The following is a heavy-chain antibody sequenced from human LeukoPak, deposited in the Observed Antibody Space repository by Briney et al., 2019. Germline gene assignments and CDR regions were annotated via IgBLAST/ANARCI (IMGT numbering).Heavy chain of an antibody. CDR2: IYHSGST. J-gene: IGHJ3*02. D-gene: IGHD3-22*01. V-gene: IGHV4-38-2*02. Sequence: PSETLSLTCTVSGYSISSGYYWGWIRQPPGKGLEWIGSIYHSGSTYYNPSLKSRVTISVDTSKNQFSLKLSSVTAADTAVYYCERDHDSSGYNGAFDIWGQGTMVTVSS. CDR1: GYSISSGYY. CDR3: ERDHDSSGYNGAFDI.